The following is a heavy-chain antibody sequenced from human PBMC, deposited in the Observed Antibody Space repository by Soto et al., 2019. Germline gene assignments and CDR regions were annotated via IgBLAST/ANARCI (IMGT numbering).Heavy chain of an antibody. Sequence: QVQLVESGGGVVQPGRSLRLSCAASGFTFSSYGMHWVRQAPGKGLEWVAVISYDGSNKYYADSVKGRFTISRDNSKNTLYLQMNSLRAEDTAVYYCAKGVLRFLEWLPDYYYGMDVWGQGTTVTVSS. V-gene: IGHV3-30*18. CDR1: GFTFSSYG. CDR2: ISYDGSNK. CDR3: AKGVLRFLEWLPDYYYGMDV. J-gene: IGHJ6*02. D-gene: IGHD3-3*01.